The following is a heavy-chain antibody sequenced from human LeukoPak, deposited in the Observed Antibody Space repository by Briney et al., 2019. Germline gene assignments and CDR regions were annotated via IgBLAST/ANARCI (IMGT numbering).Heavy chain of an antibody. J-gene: IGHJ4*02. D-gene: IGHD3-22*01. CDR1: GFTFSSYS. CDR2: ISSSSSTI. V-gene: IGHV3-48*01. Sequence: GGSLRLSCAASGFTFSSYSMNWVRQAPGKGLEWVSYISSSSSTIYYADSVKGRFTISRDNSKNTLYLQMNSLRAEDTAVYYCARLSFPFQGVPATIYYDSTDYWGQGTLVTVSS. CDR3: ARLSFPFQGVPATIYYDSTDY.